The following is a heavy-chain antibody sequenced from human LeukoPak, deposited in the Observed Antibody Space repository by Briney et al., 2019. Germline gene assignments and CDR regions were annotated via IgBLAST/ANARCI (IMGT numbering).Heavy chain of an antibody. J-gene: IGHJ4*02. V-gene: IGHV1-8*01. CDR1: GYTFTSYD. Sequence: ASVKVSCKASGYTFTSYDINWVRQATRQGVEWMGWMNPNSGDTGYAQKFQGRVTMTRNTSISTAYMELSSLRSEDTAVYYCARGGGSYGSEADYWGQGTLVTVSS. CDR3: ARGGGSYGSEADY. D-gene: IGHD5-18*01. CDR2: MNPNSGDT.